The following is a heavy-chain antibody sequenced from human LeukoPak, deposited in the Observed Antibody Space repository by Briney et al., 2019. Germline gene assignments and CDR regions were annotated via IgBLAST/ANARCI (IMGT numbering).Heavy chain of an antibody. Sequence: ASVKVSCKASGYTFTRYYMHWVRQAPGQGLEWMGRIYPISGVTDYAQKFQGRVTLTRDTSINTAYMELSGLRSDDTAVYYCARDNREFDYTWGSYRYRSWDYWGQGTLVTVSS. V-gene: IGHV1-2*06. D-gene: IGHD3-16*02. J-gene: IGHJ4*02. CDR2: IYPISGVT. CDR3: ARDNREFDYTWGSYRYRSWDY. CDR1: GYTFTRYY.